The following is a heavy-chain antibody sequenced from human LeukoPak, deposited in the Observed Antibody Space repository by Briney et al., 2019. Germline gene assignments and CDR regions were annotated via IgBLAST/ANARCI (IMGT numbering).Heavy chain of an antibody. CDR1: GYSFTEYY. V-gene: IGHV1-2*02. Sequence: ASVKVSCKASGYSFTEYYMHWVRQAPGQGLEWMGWISPRSGDTSYAQKFQGRVTMTRDTSINTVDMDLSGLTSDDTAVFYCARGREIHGGSDTKLDDYWGQGTLVSVSS. CDR3: ARGREIHGGSDTKLDDY. CDR2: ISPRSGDT. J-gene: IGHJ4*02. D-gene: IGHD3-10*01.